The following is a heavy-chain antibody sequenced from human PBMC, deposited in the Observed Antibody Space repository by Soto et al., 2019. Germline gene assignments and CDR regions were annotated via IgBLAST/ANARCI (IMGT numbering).Heavy chain of an antibody. D-gene: IGHD3-9*01. CDR1: GGSISSYY. J-gene: IGHJ6*03. Sequence: QVQLQESGPGLVKPSETLSLTCTVSGGSISSYYWSWIRQPPGKGLEWIGYIYYSGSTNYNPSLKSRVTISVDTSKNQFSLKLSSVTAADTAVYYCARDLADYDILTGYYRGDYYYYMYVWGKGTTVTVSS. V-gene: IGHV4-59*01. CDR2: IYYSGST. CDR3: ARDLADYDILTGYYRGDYYYYMYV.